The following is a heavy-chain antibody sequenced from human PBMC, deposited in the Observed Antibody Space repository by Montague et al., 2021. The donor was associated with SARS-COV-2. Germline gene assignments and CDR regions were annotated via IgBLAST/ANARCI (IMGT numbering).Heavy chain of an antibody. CDR1: GDSITNHY. Sequence: SETLSLTCSVSGDSITNHYWSWIRQPAGKGLEWIGRMHFTGKTNFSPFFSGRLTMSADTSKNQFSLKLTSVTAADTAIYFCARDRFDFGAGRRGTTDFWGQGTLVTVSS. J-gene: IGHJ4*02. CDR2: MHFTGKT. D-gene: IGHD3-10*01. CDR3: ARDRFDFGAGRRGTTDF. V-gene: IGHV4-4*07.